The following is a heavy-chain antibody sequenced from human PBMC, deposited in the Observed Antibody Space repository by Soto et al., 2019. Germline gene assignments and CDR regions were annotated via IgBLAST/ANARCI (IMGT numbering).Heavy chain of an antibody. J-gene: IGHJ6*02. Sequence: SQTLSLTCAISGDSVSSNSAGWNWIRQTPSRGLEWLGRTYYRSKWYYTYAVSVKSRIIIDPDTSKNQFSLQLNSVTPEDTAVYYCARVLGIAPGIAVVGTRDYYYYGMDVWGQGTTVTVSS. CDR3: ARVLGIAPGIAVVGTRDYYYYGMDV. CDR2: TYYRSKWYY. D-gene: IGHD6-19*01. V-gene: IGHV6-1*01. CDR1: GDSVSSNSAG.